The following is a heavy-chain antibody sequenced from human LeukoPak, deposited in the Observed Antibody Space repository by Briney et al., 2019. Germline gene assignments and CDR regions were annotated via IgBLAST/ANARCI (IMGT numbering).Heavy chain of an antibody. CDR1: GGSISSGDYY. D-gene: IGHD3-3*01. V-gene: IGHV4-30-4*08. CDR2: IYYSGST. Sequence: SQTLPLTCTVSGGSISSGDYYWSWIRQPPGKGLEWIGYIYYSGSTYYNPSLKSRVTISVDTSKNQFSLKLSSVTAADTAVYYCARGVDRSYWYFDLWGRGTLVTVSS. CDR3: ARGVDRSYWYFDL. J-gene: IGHJ2*01.